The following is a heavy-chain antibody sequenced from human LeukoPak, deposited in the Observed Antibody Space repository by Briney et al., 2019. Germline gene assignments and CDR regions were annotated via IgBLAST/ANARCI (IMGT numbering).Heavy chain of an antibody. CDR2: IWYDGSNK. Sequence: GGSLRLSCAASGFTFSSYGMHWVRQAPGKGLEWVAVIWYDGSNKYYADSVKGRFTISRDNSKNTLYLQMNSLRAEDTAVYYCAKGHRGYKLDYWGQGTLVTVSS. J-gene: IGHJ4*02. V-gene: IGHV3-33*06. CDR3: AKGHRGYKLDY. D-gene: IGHD5-18*01. CDR1: GFTFSSYG.